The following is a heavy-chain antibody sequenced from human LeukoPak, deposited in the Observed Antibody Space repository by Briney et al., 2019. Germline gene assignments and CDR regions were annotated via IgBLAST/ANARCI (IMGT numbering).Heavy chain of an antibody. J-gene: IGHJ4*02. CDR2: ISGSGGST. D-gene: IGHD6-13*01. Sequence: GGSLRLSCAASGFTFSSYAMNWVRQAPGKGLEWVSAISGSGGSTFYADSVKGRFTISRDNSKNTLYLQMNSLRAEDTAVYLCAKDLGGSSWNYFDYWGQGTLVTVSS. CDR3: AKDLGGSSWNYFDY. CDR1: GFTFSSYA. V-gene: IGHV3-23*01.